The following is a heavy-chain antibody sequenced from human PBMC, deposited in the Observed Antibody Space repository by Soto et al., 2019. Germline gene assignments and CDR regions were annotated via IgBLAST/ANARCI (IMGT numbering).Heavy chain of an antibody. CDR3: ARDHPDSSSPAYYYYGMDV. Sequence: QVQLVQSGAAVKKPGASVKVSCKAYGYTFTSYYMHWVRQAPGQWLEWMGIINPSGGSTSYAQKFQGRVTMTRDTSTSTVYMGLSSLRSEDTAAYYCARDHPDSSSPAYYYYGMDVWGQGTTVTVSS. V-gene: IGHV1-46*01. J-gene: IGHJ6*02. CDR2: INPSGGST. CDR1: GYTFTSYY. D-gene: IGHD6-6*01.